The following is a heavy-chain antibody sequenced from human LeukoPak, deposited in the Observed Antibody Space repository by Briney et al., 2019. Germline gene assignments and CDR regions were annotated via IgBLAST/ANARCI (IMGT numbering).Heavy chain of an antibody. CDR1: GGSISSGNW. D-gene: IGHD6-19*01. Sequence: NPSETLSLTCAVSGGSISSGNWWSWVRQPPGKGLEWIGEIYHSGSTNYNPSLKSRVTISVDKSKNQFSLKLSSVTAADTAVYYCASDGRSGWYRGGKLDPWGHGTLVTVSS. V-gene: IGHV4-4*02. J-gene: IGHJ5*02. CDR2: IYHSGST. CDR3: ASDGRSGWYRGGKLDP.